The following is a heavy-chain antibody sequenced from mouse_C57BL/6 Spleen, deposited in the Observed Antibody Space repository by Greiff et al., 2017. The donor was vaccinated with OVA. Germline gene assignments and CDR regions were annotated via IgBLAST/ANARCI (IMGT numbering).Heavy chain of an antibody. Sequence: QVQLQQSGAELVRPGTSVKVSCKASGYAFTNYLIEWVKQRPGQGLEWIGVINPGSGGTNYNEKFKGKATLTADKSSSTAYMQLSSLTSEDSAVYFCARSGPLLLGAMDYWGQGTSVTVSS. CDR1: GYAFTNYL. CDR2: INPGSGGT. V-gene: IGHV1-54*01. J-gene: IGHJ4*01. CDR3: ARSGPLLLGAMDY. D-gene: IGHD1-1*01.